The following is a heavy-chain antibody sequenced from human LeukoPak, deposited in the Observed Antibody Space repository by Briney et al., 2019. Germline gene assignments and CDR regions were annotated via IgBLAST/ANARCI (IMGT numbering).Heavy chain of an antibody. CDR3: ARLTTVVTPVGYFDY. Sequence: SETLSLTCAVSGGSISSSSYYWGWIRQPPGKGLEWIGSIYYSGSTYYNPSLKSRVTISVDTSKNHFSVKLSSVTAADTAVYYCARLTTVVTPVGYFDYWGQGTLVTVSS. J-gene: IGHJ4*02. CDR2: IYYSGST. D-gene: IGHD4-23*01. CDR1: GGSISSSSYY. V-gene: IGHV4-39*01.